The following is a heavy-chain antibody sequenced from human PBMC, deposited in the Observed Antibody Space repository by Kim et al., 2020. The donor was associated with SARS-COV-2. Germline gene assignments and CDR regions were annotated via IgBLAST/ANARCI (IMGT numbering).Heavy chain of an antibody. Sequence: ASVKVSCKASGYTFTSYAMHWVRQAPGQRLEWMGWINAGNGNTKYSQKFQGRVTITRDTSASTAYMELSSLRSEDTAVYYCAREGVYYDILTGYYSPPNWFDPWGQGTLVTVSS. D-gene: IGHD3-9*01. CDR3: AREGVYYDILTGYYSPPNWFDP. J-gene: IGHJ5*02. CDR2: INAGNGNT. V-gene: IGHV1-3*01. CDR1: GYTFTSYA.